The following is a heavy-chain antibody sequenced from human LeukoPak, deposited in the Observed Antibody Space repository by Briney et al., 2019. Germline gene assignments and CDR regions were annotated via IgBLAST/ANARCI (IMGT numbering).Heavy chain of an antibody. CDR1: GYTFTIYD. D-gene: IGHD2-2*01. J-gene: IGHJ5*02. CDR2: MNPNRGKT. V-gene: IGHV1-8*01. CDR3: ARVRPHSRYCSSTSCYPRRWFDP. Sequence: GASVTVSCKASGYTFTIYDINWVRQAPGQGGEGMGWMNPNRGKTSYAQKSQGRVTMTRNTSISTAYMELSSLRSEDTAVYYCARVRPHSRYCSSTSCYPRRWFDPGGQGTLVTVSA.